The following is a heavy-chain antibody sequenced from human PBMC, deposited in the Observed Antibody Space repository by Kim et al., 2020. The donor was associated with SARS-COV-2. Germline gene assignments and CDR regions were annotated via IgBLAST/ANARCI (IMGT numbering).Heavy chain of an antibody. V-gene: IGHV3-33*01. D-gene: IGHD3-3*01. J-gene: IGHJ6*02. CDR1: GFTFNTYG. CDR3: ARGPHYDSWSGYSDYYYGMAV. Sequence: GGSLRLSCSASGFTFNTYGMHWVRQAPGKGLEWVAVIWFDGSDEYYADSVKGRFTISRDNSKDTLYLQMRSLRAEDTAVYYCARGPHYDSWSGYSDYYYGMAVWGQGTTVTVSS. CDR2: IWFDGSDE.